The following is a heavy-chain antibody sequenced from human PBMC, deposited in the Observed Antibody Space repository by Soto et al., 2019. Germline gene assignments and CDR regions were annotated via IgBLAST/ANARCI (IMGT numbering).Heavy chain of an antibody. D-gene: IGHD3-22*01. CDR1: GFSFNDYA. V-gene: IGHV3-30*03. CDR3: SRGTYYPQSSGLHADY. Sequence: GGSLRLACATSGFSFNDYAMYWVRQAPGQGLEWVAIISSDGHHQFYLDNLRGRFTVSRDNSKNTLYLQMNSLRPEDTAVYYCSRGTYYPQSSGLHADYWGPGTVVTVSS. CDR2: ISSDGHHQ. J-gene: IGHJ4*02.